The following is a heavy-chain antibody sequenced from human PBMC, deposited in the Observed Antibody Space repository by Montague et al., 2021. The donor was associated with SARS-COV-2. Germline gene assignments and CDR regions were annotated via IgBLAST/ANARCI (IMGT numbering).Heavy chain of an antibody. D-gene: IGHD1-7*01. V-gene: IGHV4-59*01. CDR2: MSDSGTA. CDR1: GGSISTYY. Sequence: SETLSLTCSVSGGSISTYYWSWIRQPPGKGLEWIGWMSDSGTAKYNPSLDSRVTIIIDKSKNQFSLKLTSVTPADTAQYYCARNPDRDLVTGTTNYGLGVWGQGTTVIVSS. J-gene: IGHJ6*02. CDR3: ARNPDRDLVTGTTNYGLGV.